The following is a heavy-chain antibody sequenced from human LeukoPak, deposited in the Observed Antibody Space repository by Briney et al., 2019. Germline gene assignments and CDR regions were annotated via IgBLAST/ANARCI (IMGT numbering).Heavy chain of an antibody. Sequence: GGSLRLSCAASGFTFSSYSMNWVRQAPGKGLEWVSYISSSSSTIYYADSVKGRFTISRDNAKNTLYLQMNSLRAEDTAVYYCAKTVTIETYYFDYWGQGTLVTVSS. CDR3: AKTVTIETYYFDY. D-gene: IGHD4-17*01. CDR1: GFTFSSYS. J-gene: IGHJ4*02. CDR2: ISSSSSTI. V-gene: IGHV3-48*04.